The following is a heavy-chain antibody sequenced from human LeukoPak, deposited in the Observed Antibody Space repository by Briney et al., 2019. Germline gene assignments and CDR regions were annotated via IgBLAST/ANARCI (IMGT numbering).Heavy chain of an antibody. D-gene: IGHD2-2*01. CDR3: ASLGYCSSTSCYGANY. Sequence: GASVKVSCKASGYTFTSYGISWVRQAPGQGLEWMGWISAYNGNTNYAQKLQGRVTMTTDISTSTAYMELRGLRSDDTAVYYCASLGYCSSTSCYGANYWGQGTLVTVSS. V-gene: IGHV1-18*01. J-gene: IGHJ4*02. CDR1: GYTFTSYG. CDR2: ISAYNGNT.